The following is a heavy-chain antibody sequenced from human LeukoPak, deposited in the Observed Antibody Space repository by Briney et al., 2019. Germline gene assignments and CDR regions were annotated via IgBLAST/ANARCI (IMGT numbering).Heavy chain of an antibody. CDR3: AKDLSQLFHLFDY. V-gene: IGHV3-23*01. J-gene: IGHJ4*02. CDR2: ISGSGGST. Sequence: QPGGSLRLSCAGSGFTISTFAMSWVRQAPEKGLEWVSAISGSGGSTYSSDSVKGRFTISRDSSKNTLYLQMNSLRAEDTAVYYCAKDLSQLFHLFDYWGQGTLVTVSS. CDR1: GFTISTFA. D-gene: IGHD6-13*01.